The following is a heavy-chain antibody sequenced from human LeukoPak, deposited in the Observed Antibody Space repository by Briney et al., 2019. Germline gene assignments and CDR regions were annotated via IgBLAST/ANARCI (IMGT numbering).Heavy chain of an antibody. CDR2: IYHTGST. J-gene: IGHJ4*02. V-gene: IGHV4-38-2*02. CDR1: GYSISSGYY. CDR3: ARAPIQYHFDY. D-gene: IGHD4-11*01. Sequence: PSETLSLTCTVSGYSISSGYYWGWIRQPPGKGLEWIGSIYHTGSTYYNPSLKSRVTISVDTSKNQFSLKLNSVTAADTAVYYCARAPIQYHFDYWGQGTLVIVSS.